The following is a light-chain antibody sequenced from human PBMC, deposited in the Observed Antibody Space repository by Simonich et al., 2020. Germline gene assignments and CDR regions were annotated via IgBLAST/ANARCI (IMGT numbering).Light chain of an antibody. CDR2: GKN. CDR1: SLRSYY. Sequence: SSELTQDPAVSVALGQTVRITCQGDSLRSYYASWYQQKPGQAPVLVIYGKNNRPPGIPDRFSGSSSGNTASLTITGAQAEDEADYYCNSRDSSGNVVFGGGTKLTVL. J-gene: IGLJ2*01. V-gene: IGLV3-19*01. CDR3: NSRDSSGNVV.